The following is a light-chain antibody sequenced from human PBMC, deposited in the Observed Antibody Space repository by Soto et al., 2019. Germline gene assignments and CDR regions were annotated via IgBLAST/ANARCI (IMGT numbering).Light chain of an antibody. CDR3: QEYNSDSGYT. CDR2: DAS. Sequence: DIQMTQSPSSLSASVGDGVTITCRASQGIRNDLAWYQQKPGKAPKLLIYDASNLESGVPSRFSGSGSGTDFTLRISSLQPDDFATYYCQEYNSDSGYTFGPGTKVDV. CDR1: QGIRND. J-gene: IGKJ3*01. V-gene: IGKV1-5*01.